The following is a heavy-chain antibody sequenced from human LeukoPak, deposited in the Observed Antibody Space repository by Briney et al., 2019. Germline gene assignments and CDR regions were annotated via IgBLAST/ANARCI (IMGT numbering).Heavy chain of an antibody. V-gene: IGHV3-7*01. D-gene: IGHD3-10*01. Sequence: GESLRLSCTASGFTFTTYWMSWVRHPPGRGLEWVANIKQDGTEKYYVDSVKGRFTISRDNAKNSLYLQMNSLRVEDTATYYCAKVAHYYYGSESYYFFEHWGQGTPVTASS. CDR1: GFTFTTYW. CDR3: AKVAHYYYGSESYYFFEH. J-gene: IGHJ4*02. CDR2: IKQDGTEK.